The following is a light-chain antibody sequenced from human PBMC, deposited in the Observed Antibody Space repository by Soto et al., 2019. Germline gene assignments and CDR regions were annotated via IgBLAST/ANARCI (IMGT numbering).Light chain of an antibody. J-gene: IGKJ1*01. CDR1: QTVSSK. CDR3: QQYNNWPRT. V-gene: IGKV3-15*01. Sequence: EIVMTQFPATLSVSPGERATLSCRASQTVSSKLLWYQQKPGQAPRLLIYGASTRVTGIPARFSGSGSGTGFTLTISSLQSEDFAVYYCQQYNNWPRTFGQGTKVDIK. CDR2: GAS.